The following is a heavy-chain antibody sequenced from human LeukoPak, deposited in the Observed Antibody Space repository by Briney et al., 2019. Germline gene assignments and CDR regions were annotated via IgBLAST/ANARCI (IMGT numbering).Heavy chain of an antibody. J-gene: IGHJ5*02. CDR3: AKDPDTSYPPNWFDP. D-gene: IGHD2-2*01. Sequence: PGGSLRLSCAASGFTFSSYAMSWVRQAPGKGLEWVSAISGSGGSTYYADSVKGRFTISRDNSKNTMYMQMNSLRAENTAVYYCAKDPDTSYPPNWFDPWGQGTLVTVSS. CDR1: GFTFSSYA. V-gene: IGHV3-23*01. CDR2: ISGSGGST.